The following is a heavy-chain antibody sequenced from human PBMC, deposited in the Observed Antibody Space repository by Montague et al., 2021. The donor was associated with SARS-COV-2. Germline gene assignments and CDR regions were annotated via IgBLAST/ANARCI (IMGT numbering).Heavy chain of an antibody. Sequence: SETRSLTCTVSGDSISSLHYYWGWIRQSPGKGLEWIGNVFYRGSTYYNPSLRSRVTISVDTSKSQMSLRLNSVTAADTAVYYCAGDRGRFWHFDLWGRGTLVTVSS. D-gene: IGHD5-12*01. J-gene: IGHJ2*01. V-gene: IGHV4-39*07. CDR1: GDSISSLHYY. CDR3: AGDRGRFWHFDL. CDR2: VFYRGST.